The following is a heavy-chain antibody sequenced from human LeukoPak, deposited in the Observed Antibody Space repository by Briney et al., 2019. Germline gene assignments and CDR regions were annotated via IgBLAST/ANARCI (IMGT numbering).Heavy chain of an antibody. CDR2: IYNSGST. CDR1: GGSISSYH. V-gene: IGHV4-59*01. D-gene: IGHD6-19*01. Sequence: SETLSLTCTVSGGSISSYHWSWIRQPPGKGLELIGYIYNSGSTNYNPSLKSRVTISIDTSKNQFSLKLSSVTAADTAVYYCARDYSSGWWFDYWGQGTLVTVSS. J-gene: IGHJ4*02. CDR3: ARDYSSGWWFDY.